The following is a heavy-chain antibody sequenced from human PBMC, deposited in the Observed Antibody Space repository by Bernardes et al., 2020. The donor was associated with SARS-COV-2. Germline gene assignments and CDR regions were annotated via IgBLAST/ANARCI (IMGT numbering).Heavy chain of an antibody. J-gene: IGHJ4*02. V-gene: IGHV3-7*03. CDR1: AFTFRKYW. D-gene: IGHD6-6*01. CDR3: ARDPIADRPTFDY. CDR2: INQDGGDK. Sequence: GSLRLSCTASAFTFRKYWMSWVRQAPGKGLEWVANINQDGGDKYYLDSVKGRFTISRDNAKNSLFLQMNSLRAEDTAVYYCARDPIADRPTFDYWGRGTLVTVS.